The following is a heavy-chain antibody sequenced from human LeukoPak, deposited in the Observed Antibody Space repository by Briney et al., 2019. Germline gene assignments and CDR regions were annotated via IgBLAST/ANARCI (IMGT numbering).Heavy chain of an antibody. CDR1: GGSISSYY. D-gene: IGHD3-22*01. V-gene: IGHV4-59*01. CDR2: IYYSGST. Sequence: SETLSLTCTVPGGSISSYYWSWIRQPPGKGLEWIGYIYYSGSTNYNPSLKSRVTISVDTSKNQFSLKLSSVTAADTAVYYCARVIVVVNTVGWFDPWGQGTLVTVSS. CDR3: ARVIVVVNTVGWFDP. J-gene: IGHJ5*02.